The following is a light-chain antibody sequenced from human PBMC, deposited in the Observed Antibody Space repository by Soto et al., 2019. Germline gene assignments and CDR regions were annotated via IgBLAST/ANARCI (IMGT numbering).Light chain of an antibody. CDR3: TSYTPSSTDV. Sequence: QSALTQPASVSGSPGQSITISCTGTSSDVGNYDYVSWYQQYPGKAPSLMIYAVSRRPSGISDRFSGSKSGNTASLTISGLQAEYEADYYCTSYTPSSTDVFGTGTKLTVL. CDR1: SSDVGNYDY. J-gene: IGLJ1*01. V-gene: IGLV2-14*01. CDR2: AVS.